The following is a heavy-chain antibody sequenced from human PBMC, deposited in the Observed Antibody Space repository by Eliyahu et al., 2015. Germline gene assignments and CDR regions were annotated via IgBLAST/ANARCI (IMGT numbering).Heavy chain of an antibody. D-gene: IGHD4-11*01. CDR3: ARFSNYIPYYFDF. V-gene: IGHV4-59*01. J-gene: IGHJ4*02. CDR1: GGSINSYY. Sequence: LVKPSETLSLTCTVSGGSINSYYWSWIRQSPGKGLEWIGYIYYIGSTKYNPSLESRVTISVDASKNEFSLRLTSVTAADTAVYFCARFSNYIPYYFDFWGQGTLITVSS. CDR2: IYYIGST.